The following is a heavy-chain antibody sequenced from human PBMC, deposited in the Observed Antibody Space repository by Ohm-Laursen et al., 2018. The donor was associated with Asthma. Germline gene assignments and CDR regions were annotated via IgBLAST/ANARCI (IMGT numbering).Heavy chain of an antibody. V-gene: IGHV3-21*01. Sequence: SLRLSCAASGYTFSRYSIHWVRQIPGKGLEWVASISTASSFIYYADSVRGRFTTSRDNARNSVYLQMNSLRAEDTAVYYCAMSSSSCYSSGCWFDPWGQGSLVTVSS. D-gene: IGHD2-2*01. J-gene: IGHJ5*02. CDR2: ISTASSFI. CDR1: GYTFSRYS. CDR3: AMSSSSCYSSGCWFDP.